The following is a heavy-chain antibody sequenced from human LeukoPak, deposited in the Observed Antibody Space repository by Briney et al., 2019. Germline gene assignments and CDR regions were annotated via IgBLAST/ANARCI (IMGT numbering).Heavy chain of an antibody. CDR2: VFFWGST. CDR1: GDFISGYY. Sequence: SETLSLTCIVSGDFISGYYWGWIRQPPEKGLEWIGYVFFWGSTRYNPSLKSRVTMSVDTAKNQFSLRLSPVTAADTAMYFCARHTRGYNDNAFDIWGQGTMVTISS. J-gene: IGHJ3*02. D-gene: IGHD5-18*01. V-gene: IGHV4-59*08. CDR3: ARHTRGYNDNAFDI.